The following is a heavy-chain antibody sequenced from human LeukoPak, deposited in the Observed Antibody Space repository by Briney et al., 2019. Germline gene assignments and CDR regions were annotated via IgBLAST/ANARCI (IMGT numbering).Heavy chain of an antibody. J-gene: IGHJ4*02. Sequence: AGGSLRLSCAVSGFTVSSNYMNWVRQAPGKGLEWVSSISSSSSYIYYADSVKGRFTISRDNAKNSLYLQMNSLRAEDTAVYYCAIGKNWGYFDYWGQGTLVTVSS. CDR1: GFTVSSNY. CDR2: ISSSSSYI. CDR3: AIGKNWGYFDY. V-gene: IGHV3-21*01. D-gene: IGHD7-27*01.